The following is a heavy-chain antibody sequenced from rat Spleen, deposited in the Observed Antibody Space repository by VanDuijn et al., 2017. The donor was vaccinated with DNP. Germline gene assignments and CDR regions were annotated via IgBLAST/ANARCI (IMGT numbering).Heavy chain of an antibody. J-gene: IGHJ2*01. CDR2: ITTGSST. CDR3: ARYPADY. D-gene: IGHD1-4*01. Sequence: EVQLVESGGGLVQPGGSLKLSCTVSGFTFSNYDMAWVRQAPKKGLEWVASITTGSSTYYRDSVKGRFTISRDNAKSTLYLQMDSLRSEDTATYYCARYPADYWGQGVMVTVSS. CDR1: GFTFSNYD. V-gene: IGHV5-7*01.